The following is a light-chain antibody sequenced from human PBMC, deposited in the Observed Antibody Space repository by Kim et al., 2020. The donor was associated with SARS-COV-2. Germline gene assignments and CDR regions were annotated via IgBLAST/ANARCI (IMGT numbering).Light chain of an antibody. CDR3: NSRDSSGHHL. CDR2: GKN. V-gene: IGLV3-19*01. Sequence: VALGQTVRITCQGDSLRIYYASWYQQKPGQAPVLVIYGKNNRPLGIPDRFSGSSSGNTASLTITGAQAEDEADYYCNSRDSSGHHLFGGGTQLTVL. J-gene: IGLJ2*01. CDR1: SLRIYY.